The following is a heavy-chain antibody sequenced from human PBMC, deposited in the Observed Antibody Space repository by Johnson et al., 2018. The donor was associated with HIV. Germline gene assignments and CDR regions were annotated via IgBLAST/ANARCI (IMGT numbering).Heavy chain of an antibody. D-gene: IGHD2-2*01. J-gene: IGHJ3*01. V-gene: IGHV3-11*04. Sequence: QEQLVESGGGLVNPGGSLRLSCAASGFTFSDYYMSWIRQAPGKGLEWVSYISSSGSTIYYADSVKGRFTISRDNAKNSVYLQMNSLRAEDTAVYYCARAQVLPDDAFDLWGQGIKVTVSS. CDR2: ISSSGSTI. CDR3: ARAQVLPDDAFDL. CDR1: GFTFSDYY.